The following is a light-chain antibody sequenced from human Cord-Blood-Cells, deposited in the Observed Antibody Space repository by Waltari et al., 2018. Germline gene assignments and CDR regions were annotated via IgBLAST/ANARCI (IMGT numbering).Light chain of an antibody. CDR3: CSYAGSSTWV. CDR2: EGS. Sequence: QSALTQPASASGSPGQSITISCTRISSDVGSYNLVSWYQQHSGKAPKLSIYEGSKRPSGVSNRFSGSKSGNTASLTISGHQAEDEADYYCCSYAGSSTWVFGGGTKLTVL. V-gene: IGLV2-23*01. J-gene: IGLJ3*02. CDR1: SSDVGSYNL.